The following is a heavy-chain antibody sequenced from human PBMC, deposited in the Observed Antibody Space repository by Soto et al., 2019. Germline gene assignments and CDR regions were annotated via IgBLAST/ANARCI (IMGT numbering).Heavy chain of an antibody. V-gene: IGHV3-30*18. CDR3: AKDLGSGSYLFYAFDI. CDR2: ISYDGSNK. Sequence: QGQLVESGGGVVQPGRSLRLSCAASGFTFSNYGMHWVRQAPGKGLEWVAVISYDGSNKYYADSVKGRFTISRDNSKNTLYLQMNSLRAEDTAVYYCAKDLGSGSYLFYAFDIWGQGTMVTVSS. D-gene: IGHD1-26*01. CDR1: GFTFSNYG. J-gene: IGHJ3*02.